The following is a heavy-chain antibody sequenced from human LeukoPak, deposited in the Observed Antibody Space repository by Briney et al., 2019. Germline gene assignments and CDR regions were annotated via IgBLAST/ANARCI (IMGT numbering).Heavy chain of an antibody. V-gene: IGHV4-59*08. D-gene: IGHD1-14*01. CDR3: ARHLGYKYGMDV. Sequence: SETLSLTCTVSGGSISSYYWSWIRQPPGKGLEWIGYIYYSGSTNYNPSLKSRVTISVDTSKNQFSLKLSSVTVADTAVYYCARHLGYKYGMDVWGQGTTVTVSS. CDR2: IYYSGST. CDR1: GGSISSYY. J-gene: IGHJ6*02.